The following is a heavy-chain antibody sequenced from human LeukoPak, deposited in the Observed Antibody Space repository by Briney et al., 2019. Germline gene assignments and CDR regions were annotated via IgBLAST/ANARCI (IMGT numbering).Heavy chain of an antibody. D-gene: IGHD2-2*01. CDR2: INQNEVVK. Sequence: GGSLRLSCVASGFMFGDYWMRWVRQAPGKGLEWVASINQNEVVKYYADSVKGRFTISRDNAKTSLFLQMNSLRIDDTAMYYCTRTVNAASDFWGQGTLVTVSS. J-gene: IGHJ4*02. V-gene: IGHV3-7*03. CDR1: GFMFGDYW. CDR3: TRTVNAASDF.